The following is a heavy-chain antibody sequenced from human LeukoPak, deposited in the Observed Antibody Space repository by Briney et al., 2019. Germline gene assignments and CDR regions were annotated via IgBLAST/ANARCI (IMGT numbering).Heavy chain of an antibody. CDR2: IRSKANSCTT. Sequence: HGGYLRLSCAASGFTFSGSAMNWVRQASGKGLEWVGRIRSKANSCTTGYAASVKGSFTISRDDSKTTAYLQMNSLKTEDTAVYYCTTVDIVATTLWGQGTLVTVSS. CDR1: GFTFSGSA. CDR3: TTVDIVATTL. V-gene: IGHV3-73*01. D-gene: IGHD5-12*01. J-gene: IGHJ4*02.